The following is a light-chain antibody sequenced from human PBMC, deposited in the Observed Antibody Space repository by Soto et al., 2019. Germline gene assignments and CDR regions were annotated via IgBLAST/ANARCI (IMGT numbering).Light chain of an antibody. Sequence: DIQMTQSPSSLSASVGDRVTITCRASQAIRNDLGWYQQKAGKAPKCLIYDASILETGVPSRFSGSGSGTEFTLTISSLQPDDFATYYCQHYNTHSKTFGQGTKVDIK. V-gene: IGKV1-17*01. CDR2: DAS. CDR3: QHYNTHSKT. J-gene: IGKJ1*01. CDR1: QAIRND.